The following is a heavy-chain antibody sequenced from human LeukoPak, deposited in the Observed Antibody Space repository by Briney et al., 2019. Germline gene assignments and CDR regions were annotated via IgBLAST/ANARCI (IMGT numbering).Heavy chain of an antibody. D-gene: IGHD6-13*01. Sequence: SETLSLTCTVSGGSITNYYWTWIRLPPGKGLEWIGYISYSGSTNYNPSLKSRVTISVDTSKNQFSLRLTSVTAADTAVYYCARHGDSSTWSYFDYWGQGTLVTVSS. CDR3: ARHGDSSTWSYFDY. V-gene: IGHV4-59*08. J-gene: IGHJ4*02. CDR1: GGSITNYY. CDR2: ISYSGST.